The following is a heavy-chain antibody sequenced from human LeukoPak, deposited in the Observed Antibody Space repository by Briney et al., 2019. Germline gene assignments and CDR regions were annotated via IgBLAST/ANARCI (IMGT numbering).Heavy chain of an antibody. Sequence: GGSLRLSCAASGFTFSSYAMHWVRQAPGKGLEWVAVISYDGSNKYYADSVKGRITISRDNSKNTVYLQMNSLSAEDTAMYYCANLWFGENDYWGQGTLVTVSS. CDR3: ANLWFGENDY. CDR1: GFTFSSYA. CDR2: ISYDGSNK. V-gene: IGHV3-30-3*01. J-gene: IGHJ4*02. D-gene: IGHD3-10*01.